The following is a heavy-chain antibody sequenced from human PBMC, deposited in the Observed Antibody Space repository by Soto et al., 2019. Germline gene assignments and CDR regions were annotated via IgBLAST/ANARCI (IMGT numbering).Heavy chain of an antibody. CDR2: IFSNDGK. V-gene: IGHV2-26*04. D-gene: IGHD6-13*01. CDR1: GFSLSNAGLG. CDR3: ASTYSTSGYWFDP. J-gene: IGHJ5*02. Sequence: QVTVKESGPVLVKPTETLTLTCTVSGFSLSNAGLGVSWIRQPPGKALEWLAHIFSNDGKSYSTSLKSSLTISKDTSKSQVVLTMTNMDPVDTDTYYCASTYSTSGYWFDPWGEGNLVNLSS.